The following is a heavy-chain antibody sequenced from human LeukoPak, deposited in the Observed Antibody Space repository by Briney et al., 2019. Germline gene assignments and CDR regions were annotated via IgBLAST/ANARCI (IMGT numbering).Heavy chain of an antibody. CDR2: IRGSGGST. CDR1: GLTFSSYA. CDR3: AKEGAYGANSPIDY. D-gene: IGHD4-23*01. J-gene: IGHJ4*02. V-gene: IGHV3-23*01. Sequence: GGSLRLSCAASGLTFSSYAMSWVRQAPGKGLEWVSAIRGSGGSTYYADSVKGRFTISRDNSKNTLYLQMNSLRDEDTAVYYCAKEGAYGANSPIDYWGQGTLVTVSS.